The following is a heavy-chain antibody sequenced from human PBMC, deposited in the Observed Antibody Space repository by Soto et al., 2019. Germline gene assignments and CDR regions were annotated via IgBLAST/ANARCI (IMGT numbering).Heavy chain of an antibody. D-gene: IGHD3-10*01. V-gene: IGHV3-23*01. J-gene: IGHJ2*01. CDR3: ARKVSGSTGRPDLWYFDL. Sequence: EVQLFDSGGGLVQPGGSLRLSCAASGFTFSGYALTWVRQAPGKGLEWVSAISGGGDATFYADSVKGRFTISRDNSKNTLYLQMNTLRAEDTAIYYCARKVSGSTGRPDLWYFDLWGRGTLVTVSS. CDR2: ISGGGDAT. CDR1: GFTFSGYA.